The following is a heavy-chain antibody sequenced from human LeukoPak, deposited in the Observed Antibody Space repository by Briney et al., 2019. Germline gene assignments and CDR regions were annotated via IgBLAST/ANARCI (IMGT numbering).Heavy chain of an antibody. CDR2: ISYTGST. J-gene: IGHJ5*02. CDR1: GGSISPYF. Sequence: SETLSLTCTVSGGSISPYFWSWMRQTPGKGLEWIGYISYTGSTNYNPALKSRVTISVDASKNQFSLQLTSVTAADTAVYYCARDDYRGVTNFDPWGQGTLVTVSS. CDR3: ARDDYRGVTNFDP. D-gene: IGHD3-10*01. V-gene: IGHV4-59*01.